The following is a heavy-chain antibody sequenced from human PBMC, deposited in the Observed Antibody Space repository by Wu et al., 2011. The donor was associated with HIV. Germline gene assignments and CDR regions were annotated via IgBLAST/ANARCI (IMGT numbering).Heavy chain of an antibody. Sequence: QVQLVQSGPEVKKPGSSVKVSCRASGGSFNDYAISWVRLAPGQGLEWMGMITPRDHGTTYEQKFKGRVTMTADTSPNTAYMELVSLRSDDTAIYFCARGLPSDYGAFLDFWGQGSLVTVSS. J-gene: IGHJ4*02. CDR3: ARGLPSDYGAFLDF. CDR1: GGSFNDYA. CDR2: ITPRDHGT. V-gene: IGHV1-69*04. D-gene: IGHD4/OR15-4a*01.